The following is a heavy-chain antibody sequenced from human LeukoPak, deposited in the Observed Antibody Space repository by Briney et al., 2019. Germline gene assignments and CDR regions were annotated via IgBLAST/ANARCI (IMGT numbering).Heavy chain of an antibody. CDR3: AKARGYSYGPFDY. J-gene: IGHJ4*02. Sequence: GGSLRLSCAASGFAFSSYAMSWVRQAPGKGLEWVSAISGSGGSTYYADSVKGRFTISRDNSKNTLYLQMNSLRAEDTAVYYCAKARGYSYGPFDYWGQGTLVTVSS. CDR1: GFAFSSYA. D-gene: IGHD5-18*01. V-gene: IGHV3-23*01. CDR2: ISGSGGST.